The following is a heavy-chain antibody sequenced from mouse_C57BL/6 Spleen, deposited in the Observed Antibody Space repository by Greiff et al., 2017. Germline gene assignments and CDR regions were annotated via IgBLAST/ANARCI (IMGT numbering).Heavy chain of an antibody. CDR3: TRFSY. CDR1: GYTLTDYE. Sequence: VQLQESGAELVRPGASVTLSCKASGYTLTDYEMHWVKQAPVHGLEWIGAIDPETGGTAYNQKFKGKAILTADKSSSTLYMELSSLTSEDSAVYYCTRFSYWGPVTLVTVSA. J-gene: IGHJ3*01. V-gene: IGHV1-15*01. CDR2: IDPETGGT.